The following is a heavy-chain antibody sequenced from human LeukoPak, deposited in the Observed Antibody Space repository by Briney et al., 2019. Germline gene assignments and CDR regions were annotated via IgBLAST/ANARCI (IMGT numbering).Heavy chain of an antibody. V-gene: IGHV3-23*01. J-gene: IGHJ5*02. D-gene: IGHD4-23*01. Sequence: GGSLRLSCVASGFTLSSYAMTWVRQAPGKGLEWVSAISGSGDSTYYADSVKGRSTISRDNSKSTLYLQMDSLRAEDTAVYYCATSARWWFDPWGQGTLVTVSS. CDR2: ISGSGDST. CDR3: ATSARWWFDP. CDR1: GFTLSSYA.